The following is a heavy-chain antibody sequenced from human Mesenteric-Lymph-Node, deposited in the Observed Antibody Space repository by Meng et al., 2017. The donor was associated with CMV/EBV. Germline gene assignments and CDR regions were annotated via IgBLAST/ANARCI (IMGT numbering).Heavy chain of an antibody. J-gene: IGHJ4*02. Sequence: GGSLRLSCAASGFTFSDFYMSWIRQAPGKGLEWVSYISIIGGTVYYADSVKGRFTISRDNAKNSLYLQMNSLRAEDTAIYYCARQYPNGSGGVYFDYWGQGTLVTVSS. D-gene: IGHD3-10*01. CDR3: ARQYPNGSGGVYFDY. V-gene: IGHV3-11*04. CDR2: ISIIGGTV. CDR1: GFTFSDFY.